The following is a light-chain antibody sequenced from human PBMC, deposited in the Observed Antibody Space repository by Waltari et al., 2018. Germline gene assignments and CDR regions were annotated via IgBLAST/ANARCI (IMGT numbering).Light chain of an antibody. CDR2: DVS. CDR1: SSDVGGYNY. Sequence: QSALTQPASVSGSPGQSITISCTGTSSDVGGYNYVSWYQPHPGKAPKVIIYDVSKRPSGVSKRVSGSKSGNTASLTISGRQAEDEAYYYCCSYAGSSTLVFGGGTKLTVL. V-gene: IGLV2-23*02. J-gene: IGLJ2*01. CDR3: CSYAGSSTLV.